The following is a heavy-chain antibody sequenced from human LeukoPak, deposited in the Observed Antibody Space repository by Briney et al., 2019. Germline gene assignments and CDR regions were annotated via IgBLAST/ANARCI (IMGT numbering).Heavy chain of an antibody. CDR2: INNGGST. Sequence: PSETLSLTCAAYGGSFSGYYRSWIRQPPGKGLEWVGDINNGGSTNYNPSLKSRVTISVDTSKNQLSLKLSSVTAADTAVYYCARPVSGSSGWYYNYWGQGTLVTVSS. CDR3: ARPVSGSSGWYYNY. J-gene: IGHJ4*02. CDR1: GGSFSGYY. V-gene: IGHV4-34*01. D-gene: IGHD6-19*01.